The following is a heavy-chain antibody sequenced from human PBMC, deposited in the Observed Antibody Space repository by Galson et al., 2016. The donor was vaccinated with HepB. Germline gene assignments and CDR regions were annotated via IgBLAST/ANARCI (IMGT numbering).Heavy chain of an antibody. V-gene: IGHV3-23*01. CDR1: GFTSITGV. J-gene: IGHJ4*02. CDR2: DGGRADT. CDR3: VKDRPYGTAWYGCYES. Sequence: YPRLSCAASGFTSITGVMSWVRQTPGKGLEGGTSDGGRADTPKADSVRGRFTASRDDSKGTLFLQMNRPAADDTAVYYCVKDRPYGTAWYGCYESGGQGTLVIVSS. D-gene: IGHD2-2*01.